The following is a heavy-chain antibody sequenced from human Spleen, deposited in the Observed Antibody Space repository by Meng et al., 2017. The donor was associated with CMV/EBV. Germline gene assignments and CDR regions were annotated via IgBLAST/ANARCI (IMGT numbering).Heavy chain of an antibody. D-gene: IGHD3-3*01. J-gene: IGHJ4*02. CDR3: ARDRVEIFGVVISDLLDY. V-gene: IGHV3-7*01. CDR1: GFTFSSYW. CDR2: IKQDGSGK. Sequence: GESLKISCAASGFTFSSYWMSWVRQAPGKGLEWVANIKQDGSGKYYVDSVKGRFTISRDNAKNSLYLQMNSLRAEDTAVYYCARDRVEIFGVVISDLLDYWGQGTLVTVSS.